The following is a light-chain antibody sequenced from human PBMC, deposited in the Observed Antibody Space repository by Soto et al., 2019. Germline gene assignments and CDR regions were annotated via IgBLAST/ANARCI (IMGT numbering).Light chain of an antibody. CDR3: GTWDSTLSAYV. CDR1: TFNIGNNF. J-gene: IGLJ1*01. CDR2: DNN. V-gene: IGLV1-51*01. Sequence: QSVLTQPPSVSAAPGQKVIISCSGSTFNIGNNFVSWCQQLPGTAPKVLIYDNNQRPSGIPDGFSASKSGTSATLVITGLQTGDEAVYYCGTWDSTLSAYVFGTGTKLTVL.